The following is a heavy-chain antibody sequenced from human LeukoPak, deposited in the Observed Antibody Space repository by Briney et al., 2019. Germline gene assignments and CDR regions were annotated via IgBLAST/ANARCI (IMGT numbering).Heavy chain of an antibody. CDR2: ISGSGGTT. CDR3: ARSFGYGVDAFDI. V-gene: IGHV3-23*01. Sequence: PGGSLRLSCAASGFTFSIYAMSWVRQAPGKGLEWVSAISGSGGTTYYAESVKGRFTISRDNSKNTLYLQMNSLRAEDTAVYYCARSFGYGVDAFDIWGQGTMVTVSS. CDR1: GFTFSIYA. J-gene: IGHJ3*02. D-gene: IGHD5-18*01.